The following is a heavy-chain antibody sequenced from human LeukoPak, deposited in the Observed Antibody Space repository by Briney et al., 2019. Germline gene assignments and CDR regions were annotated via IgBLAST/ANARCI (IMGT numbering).Heavy chain of an antibody. CDR1: GFTVSSNY. J-gene: IGHJ6*03. CDR2: FYSSGST. Sequence: GGSLRLSCAVSGFTVSSNYMGWVRQAPGKGLEWVSVFYSSGSTYYADSVKGRFTISRDNSENTLFLQMNTLRAEDTAVYYCARGRTGTTTFPYYYYYMDVWGKGTTVTVSS. CDR3: ARGRTGTTTFPYYYYYMDV. D-gene: IGHD1-7*01. V-gene: IGHV3-53*01.